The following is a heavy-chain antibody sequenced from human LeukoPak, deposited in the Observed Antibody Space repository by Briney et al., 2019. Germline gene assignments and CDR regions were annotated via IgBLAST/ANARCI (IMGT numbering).Heavy chain of an antibody. CDR2: INHSGST. D-gene: IGHD3-3*01. V-gene: IGHV4-34*01. CDR1: GGSFSGYY. Sequence: SETLSLACAVYGGSFSGYYWSWIRQPPGKGLEWIGEINHSGSTNYNPSLKSRVTISVDTSKNQFSLKLSSVTAADTAVYYCASSPPYYDFWSGYYGTYYYYMDVWGKGTTVTVSS. J-gene: IGHJ6*03. CDR3: ASSPPYYDFWSGYYGTYYYYMDV.